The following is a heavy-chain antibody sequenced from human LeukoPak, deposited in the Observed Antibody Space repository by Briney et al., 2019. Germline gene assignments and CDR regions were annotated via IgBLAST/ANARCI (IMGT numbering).Heavy chain of an antibody. D-gene: IGHD1-26*01. CDR3: ARDPADPTTMTDP. CDR2: IYYGGST. Sequence: SETLSLTCTVSGGSISSSRYYWGWIRQPPGKGLEWIGSIYYGGSTQSNPSLKSRVTISIDTSKNQFYLRLTSVTAADTAMYYCARDPADPTTMTDPWGQGNLVTVSS. V-gene: IGHV4-39*07. CDR1: GGSISSSRYY. J-gene: IGHJ5*02.